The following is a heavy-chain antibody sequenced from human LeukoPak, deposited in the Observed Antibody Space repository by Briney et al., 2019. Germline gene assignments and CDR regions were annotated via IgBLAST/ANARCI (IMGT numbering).Heavy chain of an antibody. Sequence: GGSLRLSCAASGFTFSNYAMSWVRQAPGKGLEWVSVIYSGGSTYYADSVKGRFTISRDNSKNTLYLQMNSLRAEDTAVYYCARHGHSRYWYLDLWGRGTLVTVSS. CDR2: IYSGGST. D-gene: IGHD5-18*01. CDR3: ARHGHSRYWYLDL. V-gene: IGHV3-66*04. CDR1: GFTFSNYA. J-gene: IGHJ2*01.